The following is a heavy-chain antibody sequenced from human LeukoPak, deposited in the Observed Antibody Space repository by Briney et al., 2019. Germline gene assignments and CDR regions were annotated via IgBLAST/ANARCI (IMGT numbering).Heavy chain of an antibody. CDR1: GGSISSGGYY. D-gene: IGHD5-18*01. CDR2: IYYSGST. J-gene: IGHJ5*02. Sequence: SQTLSLTCTVSGGSISSGGYYWSWICQHPGKGLEWIGYIYYSGSTYYNPSLKSRVTISVDTSKNQFSLKLSSVTAADTAVYYCARGYSYGYGIDPWGQGTLVTVSS. CDR3: ARGYSYGYGIDP. V-gene: IGHV4-31*03.